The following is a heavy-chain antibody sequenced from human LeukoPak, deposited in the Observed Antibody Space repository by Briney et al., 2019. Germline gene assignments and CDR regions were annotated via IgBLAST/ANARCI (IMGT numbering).Heavy chain of an antibody. CDR2: ISAYNGNT. V-gene: IGHV1-18*01. D-gene: IGHD1-1*01. Sequence: GASVKVSCKASGYTFTSYGISWVRQAPGQGLEWMGWISAYNGNTNYAQKLQGRVTMTTDTSTSTAYMELRSLRSDDTAVYYCARDSSRNDLTYFDYWGQGTLVTVSS. CDR1: GYTFTSYG. J-gene: IGHJ4*02. CDR3: ARDSSRNDLTYFDY.